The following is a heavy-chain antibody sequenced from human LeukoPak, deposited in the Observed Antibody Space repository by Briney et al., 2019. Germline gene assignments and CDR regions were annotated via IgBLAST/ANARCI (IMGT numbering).Heavy chain of an antibody. CDR2: ISSSGSYI. CDR1: GFNFDIYA. Sequence: GGSLRLSCAASGFNFDIYAMNWVRQAPGKGLEWVSSISSSGSYIYYTDSVKGRFTISRDNAKNSLYLQMSSLRAEDTALYYCASRSSVAASGPGWGQGTLVTVSS. V-gene: IGHV3-21*01. CDR3: ASRSSVAASGPG. D-gene: IGHD2-15*01. J-gene: IGHJ4*02.